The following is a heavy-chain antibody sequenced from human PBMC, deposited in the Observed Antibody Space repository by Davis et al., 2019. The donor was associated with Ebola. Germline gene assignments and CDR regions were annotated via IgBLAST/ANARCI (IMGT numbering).Heavy chain of an antibody. CDR3: ARGYYLLEY. CDR2: INHSGST. J-gene: IGHJ4*01. D-gene: IGHD1-26*01. Sequence: GSLRLSCTVSGGSISSYYWSWIRQPPGKGLEWIGEINHSGSTHYNPSLKSRVTLSVDTSKNQFSLKVNSVTAADTAMYYCARGYYLLEYWGHGRLVTVSS. V-gene: IGHV4-34*01. CDR1: GGSISSYY.